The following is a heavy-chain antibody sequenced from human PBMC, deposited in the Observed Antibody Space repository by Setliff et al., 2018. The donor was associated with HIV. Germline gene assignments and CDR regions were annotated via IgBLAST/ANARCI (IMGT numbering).Heavy chain of an antibody. D-gene: IGHD3-10*01. CDR1: GGSISSPY. V-gene: IGHV4-59*11. CDR2: IHYSGST. CDR3: ARVPVGSGSVDY. Sequence: SETLSLTCTASGGSISSPYWSWIRQPPGKGLEWIGYIHYSGSTNYNPSLKTRVTISLDTSRNQFSLNLSSVIAADTAVYYCARVPVGSGSVDYWGQGTLVTVSS. J-gene: IGHJ4*02.